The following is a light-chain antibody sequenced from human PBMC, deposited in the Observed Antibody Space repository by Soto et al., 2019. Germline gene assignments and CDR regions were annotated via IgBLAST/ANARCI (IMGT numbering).Light chain of an antibody. J-gene: IGKJ4*01. CDR2: GAS. CDR3: QQYGSSRT. V-gene: IGKV3-20*01. Sequence: EIVLTQSPGTLSLSPGERATLSCRASQSVSSSYLAWYQQKPGQAPSLLIYGASSRATGIPDRFSGSGSGTDFRLNISRMETEDYAVYYCQQYGSSRTVGGGTKLEIK. CDR1: QSVSSSY.